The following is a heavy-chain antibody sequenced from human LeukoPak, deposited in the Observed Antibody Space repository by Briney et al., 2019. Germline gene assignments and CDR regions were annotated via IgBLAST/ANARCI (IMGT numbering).Heavy chain of an antibody. D-gene: IGHD2-15*01. J-gene: IGHJ6*03. CDR3: AKGVGCSGGSCYYYYYMDV. V-gene: IGHV3-23*01. CDR2: ISGSGGST. CDR1: GFTFSTYA. Sequence: PGGSLRLSCAASGFTFSTYAMSWVRQAPGKGLEWVSLISGSGGSTYYADSVKGRFTISRDNSKNTLYLQMNSLRAEDTAVYYCAKGVGCSGGSCYYYYYMDVWGKGTTVTVSS.